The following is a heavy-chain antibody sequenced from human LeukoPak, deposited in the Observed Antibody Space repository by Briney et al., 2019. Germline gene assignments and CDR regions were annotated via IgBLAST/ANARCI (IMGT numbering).Heavy chain of an antibody. CDR2: IYYSGNT. J-gene: IGHJ4*02. Sequence: SETLSLTCTVSGGSISGSPHYWGWIRQPPGKGLEWIGSIYYSGNTYYNPSLKSRVTISVDTSKNQFSLRVSSMTAADTAVYYCARERENSGRYVRPDYFDYWGQGALVTVSS. D-gene: IGHD6-19*01. CDR1: GGSISGSPHY. V-gene: IGHV4-39*07. CDR3: ARERENSGRYVRPDYFDY.